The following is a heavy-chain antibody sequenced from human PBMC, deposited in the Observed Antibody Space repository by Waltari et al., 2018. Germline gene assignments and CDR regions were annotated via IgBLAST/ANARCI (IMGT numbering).Heavy chain of an antibody. Sequence: QVQLVESGGGVVQPGRSLRLSCAASGFTFSSYAMHWVRQAPGKGLEWVAVISDDGSNKYYADSVKGRFTISRDNAKNTLYLQMNSLRAEDTAVYYCARAPPFYGMDVWGQGTTVTVSS. V-gene: IGHV3-30-3*01. CDR3: ARAPPFYGMDV. CDR2: ISDDGSNK. CDR1: GFTFSSYA. J-gene: IGHJ6*02.